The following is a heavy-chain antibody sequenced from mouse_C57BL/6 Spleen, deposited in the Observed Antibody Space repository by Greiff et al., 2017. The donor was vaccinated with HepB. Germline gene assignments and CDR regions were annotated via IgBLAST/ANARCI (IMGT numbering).Heavy chain of an antibody. CDR1: GYAFSSYW. J-gene: IGHJ1*03. CDR3: AIYYYGSSYEGYFDV. Sequence: VQLQQSGAELVKPGASVKISCKASGYAFSSYWMNWVKQRPGKGLEWIGQIYPGDGDTNYNGKFKGKATLTADKSSSTAYMQLSSLTSEDSAVYVCAIYYYGSSYEGYFDVWGTGTTVTVSS. D-gene: IGHD1-1*01. V-gene: IGHV1-80*01. CDR2: IYPGDGDT.